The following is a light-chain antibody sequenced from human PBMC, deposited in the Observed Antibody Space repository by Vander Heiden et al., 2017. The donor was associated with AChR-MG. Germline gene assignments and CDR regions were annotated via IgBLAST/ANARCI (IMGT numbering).Light chain of an antibody. CDR1: QSVLYSSNNKNY. CDR3: HQYDSSPRT. V-gene: IGKV4-1*01. CDR2: WAS. Sequence: DIVLTQSPDSLAVSLGERATINCKSSQSVLYSSNNKNYLAWYQQKPGQPPKLLIYWASTRESGVPDRFSGSGSGTDFTLTISSLQAEDVAVYYCHQYDSSPRTFGAGTKVEI. J-gene: IGKJ4*01.